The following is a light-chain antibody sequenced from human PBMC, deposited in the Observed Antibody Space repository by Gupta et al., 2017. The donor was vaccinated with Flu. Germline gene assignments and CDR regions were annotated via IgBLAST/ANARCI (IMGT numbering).Light chain of an antibody. J-gene: IGLJ2*01. CDR2: EDD. Sequence: NFMLTQPHSVSESPGKTVTISCTRSSGSIASDYVQWYQQRPGSSPTTVIYEDDQRPSGVPDRFSGSIDSSSNSASLTISGLKTEDEADYYCQSYDSSKFMVFGGGTKLTVL. CDR3: QSYDSSKFMV. V-gene: IGLV6-57*01. CDR1: SGSIASDY.